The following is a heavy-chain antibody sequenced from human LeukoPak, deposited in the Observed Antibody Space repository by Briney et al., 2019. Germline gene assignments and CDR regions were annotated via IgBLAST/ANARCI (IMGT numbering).Heavy chain of an antibody. CDR1: TDSPNTYY. CDR2: IYHSGST. J-gene: IGHJ4*02. Sequence: SETLSLTCSVSTDSPNTYYWSWIRQSPGKGLEWIGHIYHSGSTDYNPSFKSRVTVSIDMSKKASSLKLISVTVADTAMYYCVRLRWELLAPYFDHWGQGAFVIVSS. V-gene: IGHV4-59*01. CDR3: VRLRWELLAPYFDH. D-gene: IGHD2-15*01.